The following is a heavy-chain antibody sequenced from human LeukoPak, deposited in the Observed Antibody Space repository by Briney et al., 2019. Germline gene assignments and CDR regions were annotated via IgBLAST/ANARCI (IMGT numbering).Heavy chain of an antibody. J-gene: IGHJ6*03. D-gene: IGHD6-13*01. CDR2: ISSRRFT. CDR3: ARALSSAATVMYYYYYMDV. Sequence: GGSLRLSCAASGFIFSNYNMNWVRQAPGKGLEWVSSISSRRFTYYADSVMGRFTVSRDNAKNSLFLQMNSLSAEDTAVYYCARALSSAATVMYYYYYMDVWGKGTTVTVSS. CDR1: GFIFSNYN. V-gene: IGHV3-69-1*01.